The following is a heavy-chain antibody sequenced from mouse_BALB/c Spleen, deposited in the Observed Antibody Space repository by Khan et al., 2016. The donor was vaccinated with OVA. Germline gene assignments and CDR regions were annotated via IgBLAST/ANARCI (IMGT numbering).Heavy chain of an antibody. V-gene: IGHV1-4*01. CDR3: VGDGATYRNDGWFAY. J-gene: IGHJ3*01. CDR1: GYSFTSYT. Sequence: QVQLKQSGAELARPWASVKMSCTVSGYSFTSYTIHWIKLRPGQGLEWIGYINPSNGYTNYNQKLKDKATLTADKSSTTAYMQLSSLTSDEPADYDCVGDGATYRNDGWFAYWGQGTLVTVSA. D-gene: IGHD2-14*01. CDR2: INPSNGYT.